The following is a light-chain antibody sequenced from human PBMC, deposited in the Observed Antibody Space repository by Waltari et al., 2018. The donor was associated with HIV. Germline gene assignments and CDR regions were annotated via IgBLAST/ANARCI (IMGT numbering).Light chain of an antibody. V-gene: IGLV3-1*01. CDR3: QAWDSSTERV. CDR1: QLGDKY. Sequence: SYELTQPPSVSVSPGQTASITCSGDQLGDKYACWYQQKPGQSPVLVIYQDSKRPSGIPERFSGSNSGNTATLTISGTQAMDEADYYCQAWDSSTERVFGGGTKLTVL. CDR2: QDS. J-gene: IGLJ3*02.